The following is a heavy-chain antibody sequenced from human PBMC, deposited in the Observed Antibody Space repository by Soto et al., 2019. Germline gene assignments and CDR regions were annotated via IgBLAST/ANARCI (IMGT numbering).Heavy chain of an antibody. Sequence: SETLSLTCTVSGGSISSYYWSWIRQPPGKGLEWIGYIYYSGSTNYNPSLKSRVTISVDTSKNQFSLKLSSVTAADTAVYYCARGFEYSSSYPRGYYFDYGGQGTLVTVS. CDR2: IYYSGST. CDR3: ARGFEYSSSYPRGYYFDY. D-gene: IGHD6-6*01. J-gene: IGHJ4*02. CDR1: GGSISSYY. V-gene: IGHV4-59*01.